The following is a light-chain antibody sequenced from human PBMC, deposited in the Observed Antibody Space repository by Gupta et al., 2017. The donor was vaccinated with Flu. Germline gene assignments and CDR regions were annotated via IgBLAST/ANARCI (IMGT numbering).Light chain of an antibody. CDR2: EVT. CDR3: SSYTISNTWV. V-gene: IGLV2-14*01. J-gene: IGLJ3*02. CDR1: SSDVDGHNY. Sequence: QSALTQPASVSGSPGQSITISCTGTSSDVDGHNYLPWYQHPPGKASQLLIYEVTKRPAGVSNRFSGSKSGNTASLTIFGLQAEDESNYYCSSYTISNTWVFGGGTRVTVL.